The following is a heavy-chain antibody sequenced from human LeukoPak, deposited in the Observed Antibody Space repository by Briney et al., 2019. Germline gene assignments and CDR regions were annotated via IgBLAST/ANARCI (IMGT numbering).Heavy chain of an antibody. CDR2: ISGSGDNT. Sequence: GGSLRLSCAASGFSFSSYAMSWVRQAPGKGLEWVSGISGSGDNTYYADSVKGRFTISRDNSKNTLYVQVNSLGTEDTAAYYCAKGSYYDSSGSFYFDYWGQGTLVTVSS. J-gene: IGHJ4*02. CDR1: GFSFSSYA. CDR3: AKGSYYDSSGSFYFDY. D-gene: IGHD3-22*01. V-gene: IGHV3-23*01.